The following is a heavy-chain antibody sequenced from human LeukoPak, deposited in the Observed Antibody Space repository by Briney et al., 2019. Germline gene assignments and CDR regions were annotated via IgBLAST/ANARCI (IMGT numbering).Heavy chain of an antibody. Sequence: PGGSPRLSCAASGFTFSSYSMNWVRQAPGKGLEWVSSISSSSSYIYYADSVKGRFTISRDNAKNSLYLQMNSLRAEDTAVYYCAREIGYQLLSNGNWGQGTLVTVSS. D-gene: IGHD2-2*01. V-gene: IGHV3-21*01. J-gene: IGHJ4*02. CDR3: AREIGYQLLSNGN. CDR1: GFTFSSYS. CDR2: ISSSSSYI.